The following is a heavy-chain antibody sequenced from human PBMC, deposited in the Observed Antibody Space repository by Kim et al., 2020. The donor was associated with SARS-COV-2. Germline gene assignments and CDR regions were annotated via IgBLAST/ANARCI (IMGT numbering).Heavy chain of an antibody. J-gene: IGHJ4*02. Sequence: SETLSLTCTVSGGSMTESYYWTWIRQPPGKGLYYICYIYSYVYANYNPSLRSLATLSLDTSKKNYSLKLTSVTAADTAIYFCARQKVVNFFDYWGQGILVSVSS. V-gene: IGHV4-59*08. D-gene: IGHD3-22*01. CDR3: ARQKVVNFFDY. CDR2: IYSYVYA. CDR1: GGSMTESYY.